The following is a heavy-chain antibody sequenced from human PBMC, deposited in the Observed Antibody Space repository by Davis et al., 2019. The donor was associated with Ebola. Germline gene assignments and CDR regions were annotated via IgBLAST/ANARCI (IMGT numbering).Heavy chain of an antibody. CDR2: ISAGNSYI. CDR3: ARALGYTGYRPEY. Sequence: PAGSLRLSCAASDFRFSSYGMNWVRQAPGKGLEWVSSISAGNSYIDFADSVKGRFTISRDNAKNSLYLQMNSLRAEDTAVYYCARALGYTGYRPEYWGQGTLVTVSS. V-gene: IGHV3-21*01. J-gene: IGHJ4*02. D-gene: IGHD5-12*01. CDR1: DFRFSSYG.